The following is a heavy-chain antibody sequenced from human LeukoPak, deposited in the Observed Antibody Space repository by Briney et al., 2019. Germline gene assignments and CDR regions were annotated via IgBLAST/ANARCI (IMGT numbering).Heavy chain of an antibody. J-gene: IGHJ4*02. CDR3: VRSVEQLANFDY. CDR1: GYTFTGYY. CDR2: INPNSGGT. Sequence: ASVNVSCKASGYTFTGYYMLWVRRAPGEGLEWMGWINPNSGGTKDAHKFHGRVTMSRYPSISTAYMELSSLRSDDTAVYYCVRSVEQLANFDYWGQGTLVTVSS. D-gene: IGHD5-24*01. V-gene: IGHV1-2*07.